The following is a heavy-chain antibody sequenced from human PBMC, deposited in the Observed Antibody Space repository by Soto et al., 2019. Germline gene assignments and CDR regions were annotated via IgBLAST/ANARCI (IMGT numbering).Heavy chain of an antibody. CDR3: VRDVESGFDP. CDR1: GFTFSTYW. Sequence: EVQLVESGGDLVQPGGSLRLSCAASGFTFSTYWMHLVRQVPGEGLVWVSSISPDGRNTAYGDSVKGRFTISRDNDQNSLHLQMDSLRVDDTTVYHCVRDVESGFDPWGQGTLVSVSS. CDR2: ISPDGRNT. V-gene: IGHV3-74*01. J-gene: IGHJ5*02.